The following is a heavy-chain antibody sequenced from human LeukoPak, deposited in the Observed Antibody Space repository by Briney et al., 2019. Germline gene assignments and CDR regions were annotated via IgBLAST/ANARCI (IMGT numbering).Heavy chain of an antibody. D-gene: IGHD6-19*01. CDR2: IYCSGST. CDR3: ARDKRYSWFYSSGWHDDAFDI. CDR1: GGSISSYY. V-gene: IGHV4-59*01. J-gene: IGHJ3*02. Sequence: PSETLSLTCTGSGGSISSYYWGWIRQPPGKGLEWFGYIYCSGSTNYNPSLKSRVTISVDTSKNQFSLKLSSVTAVDTAVYYCARDKRYSWFYSSGWHDDAFDIWGQGTMVTVSS.